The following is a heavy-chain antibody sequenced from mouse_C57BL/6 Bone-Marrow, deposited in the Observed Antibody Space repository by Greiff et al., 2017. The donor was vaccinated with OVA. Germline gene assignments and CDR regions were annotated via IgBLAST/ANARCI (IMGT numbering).Heavy chain of an antibody. Sequence: EVKVEESGGGLVKPGGSLKLSCAASGFTFSSYAMSWVRQTPEKRLEWVATISDGGSYTYYPDNVKGRITISRDNAKNNLYLQMSHLKSEDTAMYYCAREVRMDYWGQGTSVTVSS. J-gene: IGHJ4*01. CDR3: AREVRMDY. V-gene: IGHV5-4*01. CDR1: GFTFSSYA. D-gene: IGHD2-2*01. CDR2: ISDGGSYT.